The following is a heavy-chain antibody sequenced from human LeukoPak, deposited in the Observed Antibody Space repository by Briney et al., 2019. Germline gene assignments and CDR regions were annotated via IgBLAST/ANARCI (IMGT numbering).Heavy chain of an antibody. V-gene: IGHV3-23*01. CDR1: GFTFSSYA. Sequence: GGSLRLSCAASGFTFSSYAMSWVRQAPGKGLEWVSAISGSGGSTYYADSVKGRFTISRDNSKNTLYLQMNSLRAEDTAVYYCARDRRVRYYYDSSGYYSFDYWGQGTLVTVSS. J-gene: IGHJ4*02. D-gene: IGHD3-22*01. CDR2: ISGSGGST. CDR3: ARDRRVRYYYDSSGYYSFDY.